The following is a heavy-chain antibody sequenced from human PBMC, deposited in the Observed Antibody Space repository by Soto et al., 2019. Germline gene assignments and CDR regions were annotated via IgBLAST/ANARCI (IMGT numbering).Heavy chain of an antibody. CDR3: ARSLYSSGWDKYYYYMDV. V-gene: IGHV3-30-3*01. D-gene: IGHD6-19*01. Sequence: HPGGSLRLSCAASGFTFSSYAMHWVRQAPGKGLEWVAVISYDGSKKYYADSVKGRFTISRDNSKNTLFLQMNSLRVEDTAVHTCARSLYSSGWDKYYYYMDVWGKGTTVTSP. J-gene: IGHJ6*03. CDR2: ISYDGSKK. CDR1: GFTFSSYA.